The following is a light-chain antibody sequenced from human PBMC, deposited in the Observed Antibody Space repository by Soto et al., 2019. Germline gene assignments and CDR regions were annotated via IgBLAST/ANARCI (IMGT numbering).Light chain of an antibody. CDR2: GAS. V-gene: IGKV3-20*01. Sequence: DIVLTQSPGTLSLSPGERATRSCRASQSVSSSYLAWYQQKPGQAPRLLIYGASTRASGVPDRFSGSGSGTEFILTISSLQSEDSAVYYCQQYDVWPALTFGGGTKV. CDR1: QSVSSSY. J-gene: IGKJ4*01. CDR3: QQYDVWPALT.